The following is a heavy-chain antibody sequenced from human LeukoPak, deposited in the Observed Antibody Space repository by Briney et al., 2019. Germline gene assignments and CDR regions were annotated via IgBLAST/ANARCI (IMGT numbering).Heavy chain of an antibody. V-gene: IGHV3-48*04. Sequence: GGSLRLSCAASGFTFSSYSMNWVRQAPGKGLEWVSYISSSSSTIYNADSVKGRFTISRDNAKNSLYLQMNSLRAEDTAVYYCASCLGTDPDAFDIWGQGTMVTVSS. CDR2: ISSSSSTI. CDR3: ASCLGTDPDAFDI. J-gene: IGHJ3*02. CDR1: GFTFSSYS. D-gene: IGHD1-26*01.